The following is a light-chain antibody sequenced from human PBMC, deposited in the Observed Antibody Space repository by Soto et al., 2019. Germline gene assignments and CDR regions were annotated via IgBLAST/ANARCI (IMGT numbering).Light chain of an antibody. CDR3: QQYVRSPPSWT. J-gene: IGKJ1*01. V-gene: IGKV3-20*01. CDR1: QSVSSSY. Sequence: ETVLTQSPGTLSLSPGERATLSCRASQSVSSSYLAWYQQKPGQAPRLLIYDASSRATGIPDRFSGSGSGTDFTLTISRLEPEDFAGYYCQQYVRSPPSWTFGQGTKLEIK. CDR2: DAS.